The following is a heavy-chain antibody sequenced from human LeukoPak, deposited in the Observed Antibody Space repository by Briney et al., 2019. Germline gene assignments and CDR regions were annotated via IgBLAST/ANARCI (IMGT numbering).Heavy chain of an antibody. D-gene: IGHD3-22*01. CDR1: GDSINNYY. CDR2: INYSGSS. J-gene: IGHJ3*02. CDR3: SGFYYEGDAFDI. Sequence: SETLSLTCTVSGDSINNYYWSWIRQPPGKGLEWIGNINYSGSSNSNPSLKSRVTISVDTSKNQFSLKLSSVTAADTAVYDSSGFYYEGDAFDIWGQGTMVTVSS. V-gene: IGHV4-59*01.